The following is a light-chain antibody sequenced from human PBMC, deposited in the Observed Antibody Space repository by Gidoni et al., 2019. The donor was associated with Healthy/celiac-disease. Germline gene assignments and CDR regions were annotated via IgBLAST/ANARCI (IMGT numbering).Light chain of an antibody. CDR2: EGS. CDR1: SSDVGSYNL. V-gene: IGLV2-23*03. Sequence: QSALTQPASVSGSPGQSIPISCTGTSSDVGSYNLVSWYKQHPGKSPKLMIYEGSKRPSGVSNRFSGSKSGNTASLTISGLQAEDEADYYCCSYAGSSTVVFGGGTRLTVL. J-gene: IGLJ2*01. CDR3: CSYAGSSTVV.